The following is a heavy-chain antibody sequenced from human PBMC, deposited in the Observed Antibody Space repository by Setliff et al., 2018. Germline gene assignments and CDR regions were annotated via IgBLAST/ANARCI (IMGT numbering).Heavy chain of an antibody. CDR3: ARLYHNDNSADFRRAPLDV. CDR1: GYSISSGHF. V-gene: IGHV4-38-2*01. J-gene: IGHJ3*01. CDR2: IFHSGST. Sequence: PSETLSLTCGVSGYSISSGHFWGWIRQPPGKGLEWLGNIFHSGSTYYNPTLNSRVTMSVDTSKNQFSLMLTSVTAADTAVYYCARLYHNDNSADFRRAPLDVWGQGIMVTVSS. D-gene: IGHD3-22*01.